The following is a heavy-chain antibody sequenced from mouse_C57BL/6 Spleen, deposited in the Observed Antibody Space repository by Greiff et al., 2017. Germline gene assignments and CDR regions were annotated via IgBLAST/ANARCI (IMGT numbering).Heavy chain of an antibody. J-gene: IGHJ4*01. CDR1: GYTFTSYG. CDR3: AREVYGNYEGVDY. V-gene: IGHV1-81*01. Sequence: VQLQESGAELARPGASVKLSCKASGYTFTSYGISWVKQRTGQGLEWIGEIYPRSGNTYYNEKFKGKATLTADKSSSTAYMELRSLTSEDSAVYFCAREVYGNYEGVDYWGQGTSVTVSS. D-gene: IGHD2-1*01. CDR2: IYPRSGNT.